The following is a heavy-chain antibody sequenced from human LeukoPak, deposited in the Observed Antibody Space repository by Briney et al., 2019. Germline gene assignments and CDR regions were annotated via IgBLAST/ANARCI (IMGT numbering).Heavy chain of an antibody. CDR3: AREGRYSSSSEFY. J-gene: IGHJ4*02. Sequence: SSVKVSCKASGYTFTSYDINWVRQATGQGLEWMGWMNPNSGNTGYAQKFQGRVTMTRDMSTSTVYMELSSLRSEDTAVYYCAREGRYSSSSEFYWGQGTLVTVSS. CDR1: GYTFTSYD. D-gene: IGHD6-13*01. CDR2: MNPNSGNT. V-gene: IGHV1-8*02.